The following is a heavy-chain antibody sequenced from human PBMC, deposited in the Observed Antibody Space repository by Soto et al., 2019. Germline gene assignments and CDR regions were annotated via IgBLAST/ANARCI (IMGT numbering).Heavy chain of an antibody. D-gene: IGHD3-22*01. Sequence: QVQLVQSGAEVKKPGSSVKVSCKASGGTFSSYAISWVRQAPGQGLEWMGGIIPIFGTANYAQKFQGRVTITADESTSTAYMELSSLRSEDTAVYYCARPGGVTMIVVDPGAFDIWGHGTMVTVSS. CDR2: IIPIFGTA. CDR1: GGTFSSYA. V-gene: IGHV1-69*01. CDR3: ARPGGVTMIVVDPGAFDI. J-gene: IGHJ3*02.